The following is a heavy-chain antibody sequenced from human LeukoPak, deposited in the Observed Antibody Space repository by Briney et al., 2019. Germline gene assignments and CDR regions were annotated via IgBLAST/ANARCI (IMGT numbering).Heavy chain of an antibody. V-gene: IGHV1-18*01. D-gene: IGHD3-22*01. Sequence: ASVKVSCKASGYTFSNYGISWVRQAPGQGLEWMGWISSYNGKTNYAQKFQDRVTMTTHTSTTTVYMELRNLRSDDTAVYYCARDGIFHSGFHDVWGEGTLVTVSS. CDR2: ISSYNGKT. CDR3: ARDGIFHSGFHDV. CDR1: GYTFSNYG. J-gene: IGHJ4*02.